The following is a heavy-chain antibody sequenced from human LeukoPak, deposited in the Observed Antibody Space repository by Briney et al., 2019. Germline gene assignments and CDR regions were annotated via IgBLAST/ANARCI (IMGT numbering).Heavy chain of an antibody. V-gene: IGHV4-59*01. CDR3: ASTVAGTFFDY. CDR2: IYYSGST. Sequence: PSETLSLTCTVSGGSISSYYWSWIRQPPGKGLEWIGYIYYSGSTNYNPSLKSRVTIPVDTSKNQFSLKLSSVTAADTAVYYCASTVAGTFFDYWGQGTLVTVSS. D-gene: IGHD6-19*01. CDR1: GGSISSYY. J-gene: IGHJ4*02.